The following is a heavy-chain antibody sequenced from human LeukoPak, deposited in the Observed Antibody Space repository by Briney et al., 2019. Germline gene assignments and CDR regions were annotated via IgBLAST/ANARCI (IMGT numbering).Heavy chain of an antibody. D-gene: IGHD3-10*01. Sequence: ASVKVSCKASGGTFSSYAISWVRQAPGQGLEWMGWINPNSGGTNYAQKFQGRVTMTRDTSISTAYMELSRLRSDDTAVYYCAREAYGSGSYYYYYYGMDVWGQGTTVTVSS. CDR2: INPNSGGT. CDR1: GGTFSSYA. V-gene: IGHV1-2*02. CDR3: AREAYGSGSYYYYYYGMDV. J-gene: IGHJ6*02.